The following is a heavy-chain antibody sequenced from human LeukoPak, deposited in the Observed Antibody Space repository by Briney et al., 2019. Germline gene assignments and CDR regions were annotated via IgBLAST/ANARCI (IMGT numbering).Heavy chain of an antibody. CDR3: AILVVAGTVDY. D-gene: IGHD2-15*01. CDR2: INPNSGGT. Sequence: ASVKVSCKASGYTFTGHFMHGVRQPPGQGLEWMGWINPNSGGTNYAQKFQGRVTMTRDTSISTAYRELSRLRSDDTAVYYCAILVVAGTVDYWGQGTLVTVSS. V-gene: IGHV1-2*02. J-gene: IGHJ4*02. CDR1: GYTFTGHF.